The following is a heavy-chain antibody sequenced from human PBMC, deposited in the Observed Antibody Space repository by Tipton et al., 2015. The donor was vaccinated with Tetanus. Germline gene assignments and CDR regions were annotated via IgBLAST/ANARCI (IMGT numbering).Heavy chain of an antibody. CDR3: ARYLFAYGMDV. CDR2: INRDGSEK. J-gene: IGHJ6*02. V-gene: IGHV3-7*03. CDR1: GFRFSSDW. Sequence: SLRLSCADTGFRFSSDWMGWVRQAAGKGLEWVAHINRDGSEKACADAVQGRFSISRDSAKNSPSLQMNSLRAEDTAVYYCARYLFAYGMDVWGQGTTVTVSS.